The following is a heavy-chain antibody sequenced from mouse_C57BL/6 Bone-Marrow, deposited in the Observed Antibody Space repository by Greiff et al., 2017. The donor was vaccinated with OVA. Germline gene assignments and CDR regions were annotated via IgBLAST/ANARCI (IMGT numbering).Heavy chain of an antibody. Sequence: QVQLKQSGPGLVQPSQSLSITCTVSGFSLTSYGVHWVRQSPGKGLEWLGVIWSGGSTDYNAAFISRLSISKDNSKSQVFFKMNSLQADDTAIYYCARNSYYSNYGGGFAMDYWGQGTSVTVSS. CDR2: IWSGGST. CDR3: ARNSYYSNYGGGFAMDY. CDR1: GFSLTSYG. D-gene: IGHD2-5*01. V-gene: IGHV2-2*01. J-gene: IGHJ4*01.